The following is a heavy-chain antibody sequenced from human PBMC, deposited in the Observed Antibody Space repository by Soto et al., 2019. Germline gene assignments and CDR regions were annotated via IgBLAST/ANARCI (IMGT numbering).Heavy chain of an antibody. CDR3: ARAGLDGDYLFDWCFDL. D-gene: IGHD4-17*01. J-gene: IGHJ2*01. CDR1: GFTFSSYG. Sequence: QVQLVESGGGVVQPGRSLRLSCAASGFTFSSYGMHWVRQAPGKGLEWVAVIWYDGSNKYYADSVKGRFTISRDNSKNTLYLQMNSLRAEDTAVYYCARAGLDGDYLFDWCFDLWGRGTLVTVSS. CDR2: IWYDGSNK. V-gene: IGHV3-33*01.